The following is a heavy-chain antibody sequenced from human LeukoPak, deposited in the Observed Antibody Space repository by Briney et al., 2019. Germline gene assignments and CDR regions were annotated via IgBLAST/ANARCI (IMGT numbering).Heavy chain of an antibody. J-gene: IGHJ5*02. CDR1: GFTFSSYG. D-gene: IGHD3-10*01. Sequence: GGSLRLSCAASGFTFSSYGMHWVRQAPGKGLEWVAFIRYDGSNKYYADSVKGRFTISRDSSKNTLYLQMNSLRAEDTAVYYXAKDGTPLWFGELGSWFDPWGQGTLVTVSS. CDR2: IRYDGSNK. CDR3: AKDGTPLWFGELGSWFDP. V-gene: IGHV3-30*02.